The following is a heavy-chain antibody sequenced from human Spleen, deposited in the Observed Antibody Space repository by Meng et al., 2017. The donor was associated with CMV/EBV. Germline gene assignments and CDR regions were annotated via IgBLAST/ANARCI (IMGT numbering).Heavy chain of an antibody. Sequence: ASVKVSCKASGGTFSSNAISWVRQAPGQGLEWMGWINLHSGTTKYTQKSQGRVTMTGDTSGSTAYMELSRLRYNDTAVYYCARGPRITTFGGSHGLDVWGPGTTVTVSS. CDR3: ARGPRITTFGGSHGLDV. D-gene: IGHD3-3*01. CDR2: INLHSGTT. J-gene: IGHJ6*02. CDR1: GGTFSSNA. V-gene: IGHV1-2*02.